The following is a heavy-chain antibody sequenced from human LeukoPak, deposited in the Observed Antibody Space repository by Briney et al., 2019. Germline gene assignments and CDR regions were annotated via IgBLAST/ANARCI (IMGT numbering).Heavy chain of an antibody. CDR2: ITSRSDI. CDR1: GFTFSTYT. CDR3: AKGGVIVERGFDY. V-gene: IGHV3-21*04. D-gene: IGHD2/OR15-2a*01. J-gene: IGHJ4*02. Sequence: GGSLRLSCAASGFTFSTYTMNWVRQAPGKGLEWVSSITSRSDIYYADSVRGRFTISRDNSKNTLYVQMNSLRAEDTAVYYCAKGGVIVERGFDYWGQGTLVTVSS.